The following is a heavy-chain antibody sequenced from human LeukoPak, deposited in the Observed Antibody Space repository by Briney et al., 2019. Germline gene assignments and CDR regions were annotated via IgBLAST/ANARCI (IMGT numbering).Heavy chain of an antibody. Sequence: PSETLSLTCTVSGSISSYYWSWIRQPPGKGLEWMGYIYTSGSTNYNPSLKSRVTISVDTSKNQFSLDLSSVTAADTAVYYCARQKCTSTSCLTKNAFDIWGQGTMVTVSP. CDR2: IYTSGST. V-gene: IGHV4-4*09. D-gene: IGHD2-2*01. CDR1: GSISSYY. J-gene: IGHJ3*02. CDR3: ARQKCTSTSCLTKNAFDI.